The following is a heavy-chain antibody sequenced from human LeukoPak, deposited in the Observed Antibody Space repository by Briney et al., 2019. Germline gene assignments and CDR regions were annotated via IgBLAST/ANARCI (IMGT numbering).Heavy chain of an antibody. CDR1: GFTFSAFA. J-gene: IGHJ4*02. CDR3: AKDLSYTSGASDH. Sequence: GGSLRLSCAASGFTFSAFAMTWVRQTPGKGLEWVSTITDDGYNTYSADSVKGRITFSRDNSKNTLSLQLRSLRAEDTAVYYCAKDLSYTSGASDHWGQGTLVTVSS. D-gene: IGHD6-19*01. CDR2: ITDDGYNT. V-gene: IGHV3-23*01.